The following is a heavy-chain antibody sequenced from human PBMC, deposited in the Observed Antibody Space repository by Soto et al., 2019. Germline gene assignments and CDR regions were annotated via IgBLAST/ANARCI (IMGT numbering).Heavy chain of an antibody. CDR3: ARHHGPTTSENWFDP. CDR2: ISTYSGDT. Sequence: VKVSCKASGYTFFTYDISWVRQAPGQGLEWMGWISTYSGDTKYAQKFQGRVTMTTDTSTTTAYLELRSLRSDDTAVYYCARHHGPTTSENWFDPWGQGTLVTVSS. V-gene: IGHV1-18*01. D-gene: IGHD5-12*01. CDR1: GYTFFTYD. J-gene: IGHJ5*02.